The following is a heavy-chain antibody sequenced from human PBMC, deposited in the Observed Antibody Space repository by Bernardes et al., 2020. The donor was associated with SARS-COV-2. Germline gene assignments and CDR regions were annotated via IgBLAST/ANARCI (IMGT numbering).Heavy chain of an antibody. CDR2: ISAYNGTT. V-gene: IGHV1-18*01. CDR3: ARWGGQQRYGDY. CDR1: GYTFTSYG. D-gene: IGHD6-13*01. J-gene: IGHJ4*02. Sequence: APLKDSCKASGYTFTSYGISWVRQAPGQGLEWMGWISAYNGTTTYAQKLQGRVTMTTDTSTSTAYMELRSLRSDDTAVYYCARWGGQQRYGDYWGQGTLVTGSS.